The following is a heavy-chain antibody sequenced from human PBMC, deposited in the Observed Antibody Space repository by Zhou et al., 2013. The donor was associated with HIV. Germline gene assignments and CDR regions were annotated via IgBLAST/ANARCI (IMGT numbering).Heavy chain of an antibody. CDR1: GGTFTRDA. J-gene: IGHJ4*02. V-gene: IGHV1-69*01. Sequence: QVQLVQSGAEVKKPGGSVKISCKASGGTFTRDAMSWVRQAPGQGLEWMGGIIPLFGTVNYAQKFQGRVTLNTDEYTATAFMELSSLTSEDTAVYYCARLVLADYFDNSGYYLDFWGPGNPGHCLL. D-gene: IGHD3-22*01. CDR3: ARLVLADYFDNSGYYLDF. CDR2: IIPLFGTV.